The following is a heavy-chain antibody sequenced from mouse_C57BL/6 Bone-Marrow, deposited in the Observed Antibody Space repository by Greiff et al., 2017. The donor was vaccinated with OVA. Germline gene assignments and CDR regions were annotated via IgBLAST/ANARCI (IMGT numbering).Heavy chain of an antibody. J-gene: IGHJ3*01. CDR3: ARNPYYGMGWGFAY. Sequence: VQLVESGPGLVAPSQSLSITCTVSGFSLTSYAISWVRQPPGKGLEWLGVIWTGGGTNYNSALKSRLSISKDNSKSQVFLKMNSLQTDDTARYDCARNPYYGMGWGFAYWGKGTLVTVSA. V-gene: IGHV2-9-1*01. D-gene: IGHD1-1*01. CDR2: IWTGGGT. CDR1: GFSLTSYA.